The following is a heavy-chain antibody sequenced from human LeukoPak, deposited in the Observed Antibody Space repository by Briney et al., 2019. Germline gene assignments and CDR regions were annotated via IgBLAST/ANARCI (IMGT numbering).Heavy chain of an antibody. V-gene: IGHV3-48*02. CDR1: GFSFSTYS. CDR2: INRDSAAI. J-gene: IGHJ4*02. CDR3: ARVVGANWGSRDY. D-gene: IGHD7-27*01. Sequence: GGSLRLSCAASGFSFSTYSMNWVRQAPGKGLEWVSYINRDSAAIYYADSVKGRFTISRDNAKNSIYLQMNSLRDEDTAVYYCARVVGANWGSRDYWGQGTLVTVSS.